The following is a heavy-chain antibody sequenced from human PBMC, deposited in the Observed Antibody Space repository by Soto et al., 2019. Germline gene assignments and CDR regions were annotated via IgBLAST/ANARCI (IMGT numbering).Heavy chain of an antibody. J-gene: IGHJ5*02. CDR2: ISAYNGNT. D-gene: IGHD5-12*01. CDR3: ARVATSNWFDP. CDR1: GYTLTSYG. V-gene: IGHV1-18*01. Sequence: ASVKVSCKASGYTLTSYGISSVRQAPGQGLEWMGWISAYNGNTNYAQKLQGRVTMTTDTSTSTAYMELRSLRSDDTAVYYCARVATSNWFDPWGQGTLVTVSS.